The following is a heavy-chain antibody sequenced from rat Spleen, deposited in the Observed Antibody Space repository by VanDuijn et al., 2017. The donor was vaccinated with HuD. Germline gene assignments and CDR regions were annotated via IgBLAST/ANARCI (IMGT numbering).Heavy chain of an antibody. Sequence: EVQLVESGGGLVQPGRSLKLSCAASGFAYSDYVMAWVRQAPTKGLEWVASISTGGGNTYYRDSVKGRFTISRDNAKSTLYLQMDSLRSEDKATYYCARHNSGYGVMDAWGQGASVTVSS. D-gene: IGHD4-3*01. J-gene: IGHJ4*01. CDR1: GFAYSDYV. CDR3: ARHNSGYGVMDA. CDR2: ISTGGGNT. V-gene: IGHV5-25*01.